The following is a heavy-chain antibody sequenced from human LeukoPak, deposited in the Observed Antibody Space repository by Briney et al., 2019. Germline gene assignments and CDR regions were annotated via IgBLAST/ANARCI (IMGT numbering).Heavy chain of an antibody. J-gene: IGHJ4*02. V-gene: IGHV4-59*01. Sequence: SETLSLTCTVSGGSISSYYWSWIRQPPGKGLEWIGYIYYSGSTNYNPSLKSRVSISVDTSKNQFSLKLSSVTAADTAVYYCARYNDDCGGDCYLDYWGQGTLVTVSS. CDR1: GGSISSYY. D-gene: IGHD2-21*01. CDR2: IYYSGST. CDR3: ARYNDDCGGDCYLDY.